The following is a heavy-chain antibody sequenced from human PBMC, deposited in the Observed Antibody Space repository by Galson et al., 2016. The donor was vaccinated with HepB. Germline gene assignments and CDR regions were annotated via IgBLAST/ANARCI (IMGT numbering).Heavy chain of an antibody. Sequence: SETLSLTCAVYGGSFSGYYWSWIRQPPGKGLEWIGEINQSGSTNYNPSLKSRVAISVDTSKNQFSLKLSSVTAADTSVYYCARQGPQYWYVELWGRGTLVAVSS. J-gene: IGHJ2*01. CDR3: ARQGPQYWYVEL. V-gene: IGHV4-34*01. CDR1: GGSFSGYY. CDR2: INQSGST.